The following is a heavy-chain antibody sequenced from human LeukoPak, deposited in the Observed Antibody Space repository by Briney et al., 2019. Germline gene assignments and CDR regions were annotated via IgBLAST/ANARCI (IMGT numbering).Heavy chain of an antibody. J-gene: IGHJ4*02. CDR2: ISYDGSKE. Sequence: GRSLRLSCAASGFTFGSYGMHWVRQAPGKGLEWVALISYDGSKEYYGDSVKGRLTISRDNSKNTLYLQMNSLRAEDTAVYYCAKDQGYTYGHSFDYWGREPWSPSPQ. V-gene: IGHV3-30*18. D-gene: IGHD5-18*01. CDR3: AKDQGYTYGHSFDY. CDR1: GFTFGSYG.